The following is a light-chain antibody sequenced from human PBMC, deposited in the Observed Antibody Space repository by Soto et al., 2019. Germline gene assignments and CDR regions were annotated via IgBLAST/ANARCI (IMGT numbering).Light chain of an antibody. V-gene: IGLV2-8*01. CDR2: EVT. Sequence: QSDLTQPPSASGSPGQSVTISCTGTSSDVGAYNYVSWYQQHPGKAPKLMIYEVTKRPSGVPDRFSGSKSGNTAALTVSVLQAEDEADYYCSSYAGNNTYVFGTGTKLTVL. CDR3: SSYAGNNTYV. J-gene: IGLJ1*01. CDR1: SSDVGAYNY.